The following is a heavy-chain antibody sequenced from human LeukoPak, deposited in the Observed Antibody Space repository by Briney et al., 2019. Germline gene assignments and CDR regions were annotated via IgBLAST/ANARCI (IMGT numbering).Heavy chain of an antibody. CDR1: GYSISSGYY. CDR2: IYHSGST. V-gene: IGHV4-38-2*02. D-gene: IGHD4-17*01. J-gene: IGHJ5*02. Sequence: SETLSLTCTVSGYSISSGYYWGWIRQPPGKGLEWIGSIYHSGSTYYNPSLKSRVTISVDTSKNQFSLKLSSVTAADTAVYYCASSYGSWTWGQGTLVTVSS. CDR3: ASSYGSWT.